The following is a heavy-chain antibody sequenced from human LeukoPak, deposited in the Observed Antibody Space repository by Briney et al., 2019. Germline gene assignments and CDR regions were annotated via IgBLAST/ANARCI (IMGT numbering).Heavy chain of an antibody. CDR3: ARHGVVPAAIVTEYFQH. CDR2: IYHSGST. CDR1: GGSISSYY. Sequence: SETLSLTCTVSGGSISSYYWGWIRQPPGKGLEWIGSIYHSGSTYYNPSLKSRVTISVDTSKNQFSLKLSSVTAADTAVYYCARHGVVPAAIVTEYFQHWGQGTLVTVSS. V-gene: IGHV4-38-2*02. D-gene: IGHD2-2*01. J-gene: IGHJ1*01.